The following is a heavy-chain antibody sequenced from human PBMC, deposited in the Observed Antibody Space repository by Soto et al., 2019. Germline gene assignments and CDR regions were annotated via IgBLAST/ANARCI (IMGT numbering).Heavy chain of an antibody. CDR2: IMPIFGTA. V-gene: IGHV1-69*12. CDR3: ARAAQPRDYYYGMDV. CDR1: GGTFSSYG. J-gene: IGHJ6*02. Sequence: QVQLVQSGAEVKKPGSSVKVSCKASGGTFSSYGISWVRQAPGQGLEWMGGIMPIFGTANYAQKFQGRVTITADESTSTAYMELSSLRSEDTAVYYCARAAQPRDYYYGMDVWGQGTTVTVSS.